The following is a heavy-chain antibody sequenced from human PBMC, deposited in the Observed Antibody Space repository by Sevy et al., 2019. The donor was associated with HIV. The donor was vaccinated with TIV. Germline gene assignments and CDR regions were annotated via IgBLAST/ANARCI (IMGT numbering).Heavy chain of an antibody. V-gene: IGHV3-33*01. CDR2: IWYDGSNK. CDR3: ARESSSDWYLDY. J-gene: IGHJ4*02. Sequence: GGSLRLSCTASGFILSRYGMHWVRQAPGKGLEWVAGIWYDGSNKYYADSVKGRFTISRDNSKNTLTLQMNSLRAEDTAVYYGARESSSDWYLDYWGQGTLVTVSS. CDR1: GFILSRYG. D-gene: IGHD2-2*01.